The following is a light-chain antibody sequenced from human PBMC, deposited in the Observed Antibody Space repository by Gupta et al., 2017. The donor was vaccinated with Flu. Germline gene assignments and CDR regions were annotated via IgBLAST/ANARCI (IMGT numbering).Light chain of an antibody. Sequence: VLPQPPSASGPPPPRVTLSCSGSISNIGNNPVYWYQQLPVSAPILVVYKNNQRPAGVPDRFSGSKSGTSASLAISGRRSEDEADYYCATWDDNVSGPIFGGGTMLTVL. CDR3: ATWDDNVSGPI. V-gene: IGLV1-47*01. CDR1: ISNIGNNP. J-gene: IGLJ2*01. CDR2: KNN.